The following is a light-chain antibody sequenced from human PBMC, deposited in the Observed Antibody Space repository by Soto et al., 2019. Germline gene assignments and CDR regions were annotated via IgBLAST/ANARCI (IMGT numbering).Light chain of an antibody. CDR2: EVN. J-gene: IGLJ3*02. Sequence: QSALTQPPSASGSPGQSVTISCTGTSSDGGRYKYVSWYQQYPGKAPKVMIYEVNKRPSGVPDRFSGSKSGNTASLTVSGPQNEDEAHYYCSSFAGSSKLVFGGGTKLTVL. V-gene: IGLV2-8*01. CDR1: SSDGGRYKY. CDR3: SSFAGSSKLV.